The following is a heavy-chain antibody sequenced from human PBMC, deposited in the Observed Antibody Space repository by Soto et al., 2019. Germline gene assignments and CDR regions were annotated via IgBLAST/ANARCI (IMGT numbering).Heavy chain of an antibody. Sequence: PSETLSLTCTVSGGSISSSSYYWGWIRQPPGKGLEWIGSIYYSGSTYYNPSLKSRVTISVDTSKNQFSLKTEDTAVYYCTRLFSRLGSFDPWGQGTLVTVSS. CDR2: IYYSGST. J-gene: IGHJ5*02. CDR3: RLGSFDP. V-gene: IGHV4-39*07. D-gene: IGHD3-22*01. CDR1: GGSISSSSYY.